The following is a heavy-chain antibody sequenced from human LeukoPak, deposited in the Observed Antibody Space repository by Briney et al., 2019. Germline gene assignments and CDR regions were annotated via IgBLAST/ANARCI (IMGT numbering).Heavy chain of an antibody. CDR3: ARDLRTTRQQLVGRKNWFDP. D-gene: IGHD6-13*01. V-gene: IGHV1-46*01. Sequence: ASVKVSCKASGYTFTSYYMHWVRQAPGQGLEWMGIINPSGGSTSYAQKFQGRVTMTRDTSTSTVYMELSSLRSEDTAVYYCARDLRTTRQQLVGRKNWFDPWGQGTLVTVSS. J-gene: IGHJ5*02. CDR2: INPSGGST. CDR1: GYTFTSYY.